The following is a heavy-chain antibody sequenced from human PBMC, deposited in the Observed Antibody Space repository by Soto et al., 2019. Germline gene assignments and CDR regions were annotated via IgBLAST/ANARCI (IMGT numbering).Heavy chain of an antibody. J-gene: IGHJ6*02. CDR2: INHSGST. D-gene: IGHD3-10*01. V-gene: IGHV4-34*01. Sequence: ETLTFTCAVYGGSFSGYYWGWIRQPPGKGLECIGEINHSGSTNYNPSLKSRVTISVDTYKNQFSLKLSSVTAADTAVYYCAREPHGSGSGYYYYYGMDVWGQGTTVTVSS. CDR3: AREPHGSGSGYYYYYGMDV. CDR1: GGSFSGYY.